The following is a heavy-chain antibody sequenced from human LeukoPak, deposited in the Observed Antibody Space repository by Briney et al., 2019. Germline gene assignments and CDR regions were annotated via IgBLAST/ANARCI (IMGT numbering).Heavy chain of an antibody. V-gene: IGHV3-15*01. J-gene: IGHJ4*02. CDR2: IKTKSEGGTT. CDR1: GFTFSNAG. CDR3: AKGTYGDY. D-gene: IGHD4-17*01. Sequence: GGSLRLSCTASGFTFSNAGMNWVRQAPGKGLEWVGRIKTKSEGGTTDYAAPAKGRFTISRDDSKNALFLQMDSLKSDDTAMYYCAKGTYGDYVGQGTLVTVSS.